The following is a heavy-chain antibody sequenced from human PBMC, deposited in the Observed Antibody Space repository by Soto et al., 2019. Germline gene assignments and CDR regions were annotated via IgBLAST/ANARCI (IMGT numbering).Heavy chain of an antibody. V-gene: IGHV1-69*06. Sequence: QERLVQSGAEVRKPGSSVKVSCKVTGGTSTRYAINWVRQAPGQGLEWMGGIVPKFGTAKYAQKFQGRVTITADTSTTIAYMELRSLRSEDTAVYYCNRGSEYDFWSGYLWGQGTLVTVSS. D-gene: IGHD3-3*01. CDR3: NRGSEYDFWSGYL. J-gene: IGHJ4*02. CDR2: IVPKFGTA. CDR1: GGTSTRYA.